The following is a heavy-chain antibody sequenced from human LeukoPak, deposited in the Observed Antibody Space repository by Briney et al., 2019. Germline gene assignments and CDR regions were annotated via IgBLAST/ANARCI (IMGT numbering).Heavy chain of an antibody. CDR1: GASIDAAGYS. D-gene: IGHD3-10*01. V-gene: IGHV4-30-2*01. CDR2: IYHGGRT. J-gene: IGHJ3*02. Sequence: PSETLSLTCAVSGASIDAAGYSWNWIRQAPGKDLEWIGNIYHGGRTSYKSSLKSRVTISVDTSKNHFSLKLSSVTAADTAVYYCARARILYYGSGRSNFDIWGQGTMVTVSS. CDR3: ARARILYYGSGRSNFDI.